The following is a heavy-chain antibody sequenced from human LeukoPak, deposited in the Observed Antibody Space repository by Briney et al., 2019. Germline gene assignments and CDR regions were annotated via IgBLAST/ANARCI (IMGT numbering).Heavy chain of an antibody. CDR1: GFTFSSFA. V-gene: IGHV3-74*01. D-gene: IGHD2-21*01. CDR3: AKDVASEAYFDN. CDR2: ISGDGTTT. Sequence: PGGSLRLSCSASGFTFSSFAMHWVRQAPGKGLVWVSRISGDGTTTRYADSVKGRFTISKDNAKNTMYLQMNSLRVEDTAVYYCAKDVASEAYFDNWGQGTLVTVSS. J-gene: IGHJ4*02.